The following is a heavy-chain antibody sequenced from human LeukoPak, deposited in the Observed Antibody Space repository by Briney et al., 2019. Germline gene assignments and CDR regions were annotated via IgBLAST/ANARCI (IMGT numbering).Heavy chain of an antibody. D-gene: IGHD5-24*01. Sequence: ASVKVSCKASGYTFTSYGISWVRQAPGQGLEWMGWISAYNGNTNYAQKLQGRVTMTTDTSTSTAYMELRSLRSDDTAVYYCARTWVATTTGYYYYYMDVWGKGTTVTVSS. CDR2: ISAYNGNT. CDR3: ARTWVATTTGYYYYYMDV. J-gene: IGHJ6*03. V-gene: IGHV1-18*01. CDR1: GYTFTSYG.